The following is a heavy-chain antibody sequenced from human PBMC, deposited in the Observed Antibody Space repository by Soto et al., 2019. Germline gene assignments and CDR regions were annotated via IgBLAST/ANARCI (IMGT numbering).Heavy chain of an antibody. CDR3: ARDAVNYDILTGPPGGY. CDR2: ISYDGSNK. Sequence: GGSLRLSCAASGFTFSSYAMHWVRQAPGKGLEWVAVISYDGSNKYYADSVKGRFTISRDNSKNTLYLQMNSLRAEDTAVYYCARDAVNYDILTGPPGGYWGQGTLVTVSS. CDR1: GFTFSSYA. D-gene: IGHD3-9*01. V-gene: IGHV3-30-3*01. J-gene: IGHJ4*02.